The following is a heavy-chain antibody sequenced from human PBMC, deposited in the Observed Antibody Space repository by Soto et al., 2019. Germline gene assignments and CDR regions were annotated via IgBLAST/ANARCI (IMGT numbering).Heavy chain of an antibody. CDR3: ARGGYGWLGRFDS. CDR2: IYFGGTS. Sequence: SETLSLTCTVSGGPFSTYYCSWIRQPPGKGLEWIAYIYFGGTSNYNPSLKSRVTISADASKSQFSLKVDSVTPADTAVYYCARGGYGWLGRFDSRGPRTLVTVSS. CDR1: GGPFSTYY. D-gene: IGHD6-19*01. J-gene: IGHJ4*02. V-gene: IGHV4-59*01.